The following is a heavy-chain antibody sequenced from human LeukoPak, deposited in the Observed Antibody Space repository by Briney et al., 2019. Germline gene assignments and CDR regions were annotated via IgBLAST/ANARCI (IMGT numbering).Heavy chain of an antibody. CDR3: AREAYGYCSSTSCYAAFDY. D-gene: IGHD2-2*03. J-gene: IGHJ4*02. V-gene: IGHV1-2*02. CDR1: EYTFTAYY. Sequence: GASVKVSSKPPEYTFTAYYMHWVRQAPEQGLKWMGWINPNSGGTNYAQKFQGRVTMTRDTSISTAYMELSRLRSDDTAVYYCAREAYGYCSSTSCYAAFDYWGQGTLVTVPS. CDR2: INPNSGGT.